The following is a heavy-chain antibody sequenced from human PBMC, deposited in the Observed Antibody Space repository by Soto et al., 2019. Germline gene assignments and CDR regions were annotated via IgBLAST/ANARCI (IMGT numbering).Heavy chain of an antibody. Sequence: SETLSLACTVSGGSVSSDTHYWSWIRQPPGKRLEWIGSIYSSGSTNYNPSLKSRVTMSVDTSKNQFSLKLRSVIVADTAVYHCARFVRSCSGTTCYTRADVWGQGTTVTVSS. CDR1: GGSVSSDTHY. CDR2: IYSSGST. J-gene: IGHJ6*02. D-gene: IGHD2-2*02. V-gene: IGHV4-61*01. CDR3: ARFVRSCSGTTCYTRADV.